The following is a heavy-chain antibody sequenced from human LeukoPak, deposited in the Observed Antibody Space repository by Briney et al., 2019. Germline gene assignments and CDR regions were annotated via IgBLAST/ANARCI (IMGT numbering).Heavy chain of an antibody. Sequence: GASVKVSCKASGYTFTGYYMHWVRQAPGQGLEWMGWINPNSGGTNYAQKFQGRVTMTGDTSISTAYMELSRLRSDDTAVYYCARDLRAAAGQYYFDYWGQGTLVTVSS. J-gene: IGHJ4*02. CDR2: INPNSGGT. CDR3: ARDLRAAAGQYYFDY. D-gene: IGHD6-13*01. V-gene: IGHV1-2*02. CDR1: GYTFTGYY.